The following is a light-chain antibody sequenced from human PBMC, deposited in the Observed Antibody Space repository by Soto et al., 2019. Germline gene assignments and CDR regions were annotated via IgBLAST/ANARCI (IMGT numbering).Light chain of an antibody. CDR2: AVS. CDR1: QGIIIY. CDR3: LEYYTYPST. V-gene: IGKV1-8*01. Sequence: AIRMTQSPSSFSASTGDRVTITCRASQGIIIYLAWYQQKPGKAPKLLIYAVSPLQSGVPSRFTCSGSGTDSSLTGCWLQSEVFATHYHLEYYTYPSTFGLGTKHEIK. J-gene: IGKJ2*01.